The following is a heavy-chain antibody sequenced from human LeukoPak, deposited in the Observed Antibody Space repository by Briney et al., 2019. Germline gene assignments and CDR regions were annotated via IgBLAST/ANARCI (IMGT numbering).Heavy chain of an antibody. J-gene: IGHJ5*02. CDR3: AGGGRDDFNSWFDP. CDR2: ITPMFRMA. Sequence: GASVKVSCKASGGRFSDYTVTWVRQIPGQGLEWMGRITPMFRMADYAQKFHDRVTITADKSTTTAYMDLSGLRSEDTAVYYCAGGGRDDFNSWFDPWGQGTLVTVSS. CDR1: GGRFSDYT. V-gene: IGHV1-69*02. D-gene: IGHD5-24*01.